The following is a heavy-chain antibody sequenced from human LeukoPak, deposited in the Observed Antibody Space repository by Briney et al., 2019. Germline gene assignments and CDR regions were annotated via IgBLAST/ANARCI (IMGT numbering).Heavy chain of an antibody. V-gene: IGHV4-39*07. CDR3: ASFDSSGYYRKGGYYYYYMDV. Sequence: SETLSLTCTVSGGSISSSSYYWGWIRQPPGKGLEWIGSIYYSGSTYYNPSLKSRVTISVDTSKNQFSLKLSSVTAADTAVYYCASFDSSGYYRKGGYYYYYMDVWGKGTTVTVSS. D-gene: IGHD3-22*01. CDR1: GGSISSSSYY. J-gene: IGHJ6*03. CDR2: IYYSGST.